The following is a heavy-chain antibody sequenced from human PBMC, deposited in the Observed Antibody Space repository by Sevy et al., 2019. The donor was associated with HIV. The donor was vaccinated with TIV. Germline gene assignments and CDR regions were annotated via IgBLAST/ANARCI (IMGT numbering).Heavy chain of an antibody. CDR3: ARGRTNGVWRGAFDI. J-gene: IGHJ3*02. Sequence: ASVKVSCKASGGTFSSYAISWVRQAPGQGLEWMGGIIPIFGTANYAQKFQGRVTITADESTSTAYMELSSLRSEDTAVYYCARGRTNGVWRGAFDIWGQGTMVTVSS. D-gene: IGHD2-8*01. CDR1: GGTFSSYA. V-gene: IGHV1-69*13. CDR2: IIPIFGTA.